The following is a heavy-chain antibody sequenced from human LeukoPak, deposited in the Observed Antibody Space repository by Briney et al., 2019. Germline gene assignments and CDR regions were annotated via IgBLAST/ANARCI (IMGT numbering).Heavy chain of an antibody. CDR2: IYTGDSDT. CDR1: GCWSIKYW. D-gene: IGHD6-13*01. CDR3: ARWYSSSWYSPLYYYGMDV. J-gene: IGHJ6*02. Sequence: GASMQISYQGAGCWSIKYWNGWGRRLPGKGGEWRGMIYTGDSDTRYSPPFQRQVTISAAKSISPAYLQWSSLKASDTAMYYCARWYSSSWYSPLYYYGMDVWGQGTTVTVSS. V-gene: IGHV5-51*01.